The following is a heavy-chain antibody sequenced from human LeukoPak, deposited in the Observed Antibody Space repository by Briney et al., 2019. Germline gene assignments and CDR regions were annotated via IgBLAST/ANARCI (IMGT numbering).Heavy chain of an antibody. Sequence: GGSLRPSCAASGFTFRNYGMHWVRQAPGKGLEWVAFIGYDGSNKDYADSVKGRFTISRDNSKNTLFLQMNSLRAEDTAVYYCAELGITMIGGVWGKGTTVTISS. CDR2: IGYDGSNK. CDR1: GFTFRNYG. CDR3: AELGITMIGGV. V-gene: IGHV3-30*02. D-gene: IGHD3-10*02. J-gene: IGHJ6*04.